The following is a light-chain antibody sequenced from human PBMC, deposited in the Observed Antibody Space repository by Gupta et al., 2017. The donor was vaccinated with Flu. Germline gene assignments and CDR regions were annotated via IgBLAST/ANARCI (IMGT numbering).Light chain of an antibody. Sequence: WYQHLPGTAPRLLIYNDNQRPSGVPDRFSGSKSGTSASLAIGGLQSEDEADYYCAAWDDSLTALSADGSLTGLWVYGGGTKLSVL. CDR2: NDN. J-gene: IGLJ3*02. CDR3: AAWDDSLTALSADGSLTGLWV. V-gene: IGLV1-44*01.